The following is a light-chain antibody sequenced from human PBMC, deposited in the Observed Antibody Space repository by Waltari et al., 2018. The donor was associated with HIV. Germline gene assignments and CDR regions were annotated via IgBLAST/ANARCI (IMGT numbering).Light chain of an antibody. CDR2: RNN. CDR3: AAWDDSLSGLV. CDR1: SSNIGAGYD. J-gene: IGLJ3*02. V-gene: IGLV1-47*01. Sequence: QSVLTQPPSVSGAPGQRVTISCTGSSSNIGAGYDVHWYQQLPGTAPKLLIYRNNQRPSGVPDRFSGSKSGTSASLAISGLRSEDEADYYCAAWDDSLSGLVFGGGTKVTVL.